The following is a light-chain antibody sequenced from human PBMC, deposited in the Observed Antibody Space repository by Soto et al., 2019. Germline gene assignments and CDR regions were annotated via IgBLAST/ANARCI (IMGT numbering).Light chain of an antibody. CDR1: SSDVGSYDL. CDR3: RSHAGSRTYV. V-gene: IGLV2-23*01. Sequence: QSALTQPASVSGSPGQSITISCTGTSSDVGSYDLVSWYQQHPGKAPKLMIYEDSKRPSGVSNRFSGSKSGNTASLTMSGLQAEDEADYYCRSHAGSRTYVFGTGTKVTVL. CDR2: EDS. J-gene: IGLJ1*01.